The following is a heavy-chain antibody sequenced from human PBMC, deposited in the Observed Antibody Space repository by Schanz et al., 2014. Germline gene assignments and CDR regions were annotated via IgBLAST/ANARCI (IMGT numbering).Heavy chain of an antibody. Sequence: EMQLLESGGGLVKPGGSLRLSCGVSGFTASSHSMNWVRQAPGKGLEWVSSISSRSSHIYYADSVKGRFTVSRDNAKRSLFLQMNSLRVEDTAVYFCVSQTGSPNYWGQGTLXTVSS. CDR3: VSQTGSPNY. J-gene: IGHJ4*02. D-gene: IGHD6-13*01. CDR2: ISSRSSHI. V-gene: IGHV3-21*01. CDR1: GFTASSHS.